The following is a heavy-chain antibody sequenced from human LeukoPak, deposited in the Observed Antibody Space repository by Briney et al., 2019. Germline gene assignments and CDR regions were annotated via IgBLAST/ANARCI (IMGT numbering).Heavy chain of an antibody. D-gene: IGHD2-15*01. CDR2: INPNSGGT. J-gene: IGHJ4*02. CDR3: ARDKAVVAATGCDY. CDR1: GYTFTGYY. V-gene: IGHV1-2*02. Sequence: RASVKVSCKASGYTFTGYYMHWVRQAPGQGLEWMGWINPNSGGTNYAQKFQGRVTMTRDTSISTAYMELSSLRSEDTAVYYCARDKAVVAATGCDYWGQGTLVTVSS.